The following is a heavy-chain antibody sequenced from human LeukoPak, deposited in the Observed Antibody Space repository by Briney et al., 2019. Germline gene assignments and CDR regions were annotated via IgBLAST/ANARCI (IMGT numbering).Heavy chain of an antibody. J-gene: IGHJ4*02. D-gene: IGHD5/OR15-5a*01. Sequence: SETLSLTCTVSGGSISSYYWSWIRQPPGKGLEWIGYIYYSGSTNYNPSLKSRVTISVDTSKNQFSLKLSSVTAADTAVYYCARDVSYFDYWGREPWSPSPQ. CDR3: ARDVSYFDY. CDR2: IYYSGST. CDR1: GGSISSYY. V-gene: IGHV4-59*01.